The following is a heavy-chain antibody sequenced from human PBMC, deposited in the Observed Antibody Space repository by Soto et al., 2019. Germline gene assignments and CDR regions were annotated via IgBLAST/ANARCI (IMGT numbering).Heavy chain of an antibody. CDR2: SSTDNGDT. CDR1: GYTFSTSG. Sequence: QVQLVQSGAEVRKPGASVKVSCKASGYTFSTSGMIWLRQVPGQRLEWMGWSSTDNGDTNVAPKFQDRVTMTSDTSTSTVYMELMSLRSDDTAVYYCARAGAAPYYYYGMDVWGQGTRVTVSS. V-gene: IGHV1-18*01. CDR3: ARAGAAPYYYYGMDV. J-gene: IGHJ6*02. D-gene: IGHD2-15*01.